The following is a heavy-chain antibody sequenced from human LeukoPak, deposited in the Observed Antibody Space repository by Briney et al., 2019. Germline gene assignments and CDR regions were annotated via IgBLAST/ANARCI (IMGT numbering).Heavy chain of an antibody. V-gene: IGHV3-69-1*01. D-gene: IGHD6-19*01. J-gene: IGHJ4*02. Sequence: ETLSLTCAVYGGSFSGYYWSWIRQPPGKGLEWVSYISSSRTTSYADSVKGRFTISRDNAKNSLYLQMNSLRAEDTAVYYCAKKALQWLVSVDYWGQGTLVTVSS. CDR3: AKKALQWLVSVDY. CDR2: ISSSRTT. CDR1: GGSFSGYY.